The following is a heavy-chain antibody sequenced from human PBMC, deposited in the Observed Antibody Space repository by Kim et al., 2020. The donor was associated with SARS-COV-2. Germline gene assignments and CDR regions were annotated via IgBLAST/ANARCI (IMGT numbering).Heavy chain of an antibody. D-gene: IGHD1-26*01. CDR3: VKCLELSNLKGNH. CDR1: GFTFSTYA. J-gene: IGHJ5*02. CDR2: LSGSGGTT. V-gene: IGHV3-64D*09. Sequence: GGSLRLSCSASGFTFSTYAMRWVRQAPVKGLEYVSVLSGSGGTTYSADSVKGRFTISRDNFKNTLFLQMSNVRAADTAVYYCVKCLELSNLKGNHWGQGT.